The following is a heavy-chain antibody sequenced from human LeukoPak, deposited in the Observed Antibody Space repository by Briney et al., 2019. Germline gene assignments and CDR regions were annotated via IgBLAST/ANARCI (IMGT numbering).Heavy chain of an antibody. D-gene: IGHD1-26*01. CDR1: GFTFSSYA. Sequence: GGSLRLSCAASGFTFSSYAMSWVRQAPGKGLEWVSAISGSGGSTYYADSVQRRFPISRDNSKTPLYLQMNSLRAEDTAVYYCAKGIVGATDGSAFDYWGQGTLVTVSS. J-gene: IGHJ4*02. CDR2: ISGSGGST. CDR3: AKGIVGATDGSAFDY. V-gene: IGHV3-23*01.